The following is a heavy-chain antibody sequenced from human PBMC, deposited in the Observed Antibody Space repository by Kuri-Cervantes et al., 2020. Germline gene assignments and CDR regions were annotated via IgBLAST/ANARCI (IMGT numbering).Heavy chain of an antibody. CDR2: ISSDGSST. J-gene: IGHJ2*01. CDR1: GLTFSSYW. D-gene: IGHD4-17*01. Sequence: GGSLRLSFAASGLTFSSYWMHWVRQAPGKGLVWVSRISSDGSSTIYADSVKGRFTISRDNAKNTLSLQMNSLRVEDTAVYYCANLRRFTDYGYFYWYFDLWDRGTLVTVSS. CDR3: ANLRRFTDYGYFYWYFDL. V-gene: IGHV3-74*01.